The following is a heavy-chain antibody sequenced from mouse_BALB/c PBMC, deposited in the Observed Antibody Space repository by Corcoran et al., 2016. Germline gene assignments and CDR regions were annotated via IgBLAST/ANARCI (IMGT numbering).Heavy chain of an antibody. D-gene: IGHD1-1*01. CDR2: INPYNGGT. CDR3: ARDYYGSSYVFAY. V-gene: IGHV1-18*01. J-gene: IGHJ3*01. Sequence: EVQLQQSGPELVKPGASMKISCKASGYSFTGYTMNWVKQSQGKNLEWIGLINPYNGGTSYNQKFKGKATLNVDKSSSTAYMELLSLTSEDSAVYYCARDYYGSSYVFAYWGQGTLVTVSA. CDR1: GYSFTGYT.